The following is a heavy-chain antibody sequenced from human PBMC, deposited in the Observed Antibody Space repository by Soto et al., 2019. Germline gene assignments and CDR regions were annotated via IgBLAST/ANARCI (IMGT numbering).Heavy chain of an antibody. CDR1: GGSFSGYY. D-gene: IGHD6-6*01. J-gene: IGHJ5*02. V-gene: IGHV4-34*01. CDR2: INHSGST. CDR3: ARVRKLTYSSSSGRYNWFDP. Sequence: QVQLQQWGAGLLKPSETLSLTCAVYGGSFSGYYWSWIRQPPGKGLEWIGEINHSGSTNYNPSLKSRVTISVDTSKNQFSLKLSSVTAADTAVYYCARVRKLTYSSSSGRYNWFDPWGQGTLVTVSS.